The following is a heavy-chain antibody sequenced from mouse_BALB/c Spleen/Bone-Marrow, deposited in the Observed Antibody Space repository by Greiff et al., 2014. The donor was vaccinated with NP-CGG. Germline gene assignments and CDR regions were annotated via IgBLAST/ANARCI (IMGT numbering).Heavy chain of an antibody. CDR3: ARWLLRGEMDY. CDR2: INPSNGGT. CDR1: GYTFTSYW. Sequence: QVQLQQSGAELVKPGAPVKSSCKASGYTFTSYWMHWVKLRPGQGFEWIGEINPSNGGTNYNEKFKRKATLTVDKSSSTAYMQLSSLTSEDSAVYYCARWLLRGEMDYWGQGTSVTVSS. J-gene: IGHJ4*01. V-gene: IGHV1S81*02. D-gene: IGHD2-3*01.